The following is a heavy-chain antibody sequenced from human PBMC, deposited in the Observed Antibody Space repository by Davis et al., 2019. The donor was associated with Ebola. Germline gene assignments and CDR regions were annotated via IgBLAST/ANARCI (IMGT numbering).Heavy chain of an antibody. Sequence: PSETLSLTCTVSGGSISSYYWSWIRQPPGKGLEWIGYIYYSGSTNYNPFLKSRVTISVDTSKNQFSLKLSSVTAADTAVYYCARVPGDSSIWGQGTLVTVSS. CDR3: ARVPGDSSI. V-gene: IGHV4-59*01. CDR2: IYYSGST. J-gene: IGHJ4*02. CDR1: GGSISSYY. D-gene: IGHD3-22*01.